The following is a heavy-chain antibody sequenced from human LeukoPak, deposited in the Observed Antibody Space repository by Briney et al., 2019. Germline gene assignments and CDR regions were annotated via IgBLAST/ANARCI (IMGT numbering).Heavy chain of an antibody. V-gene: IGHV4-59*08. J-gene: IGHJ4*02. CDR3: ARWYYSGWAFDY. CDR1: GGTISSYY. Sequence: SETLSLTCTVSGGTISSYYWNWIRQPPGKGLEWIGYIHHSGSTKYNPPLKSRVTISVETSKNQSSLKLSSVAAADTAVYYCARWYYSGWAFDYWGQGTLVTGSS. CDR2: IHHSGST. D-gene: IGHD6-19*01.